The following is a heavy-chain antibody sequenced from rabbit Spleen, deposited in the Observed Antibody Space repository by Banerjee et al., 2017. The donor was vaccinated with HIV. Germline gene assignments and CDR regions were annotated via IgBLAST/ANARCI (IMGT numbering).Heavy chain of an antibody. V-gene: IGHV1S45*01. CDR1: GFSFSSSYW. Sequence: QERLVESGGGLVQPEASLTLTCTASGFSFSSSYWICWVRQAPGKGLEYIACIYPDSSGSTVYASWAKGRFTISKTSSTTVTLQMTSLTAADTATYFCARSGHVGGDYIWDLWGQGTLVTVS. D-gene: IGHD1-1*01. CDR3: ARSGHVGGDYIWDL. CDR2: IYPDSSGST. J-gene: IGHJ3*01.